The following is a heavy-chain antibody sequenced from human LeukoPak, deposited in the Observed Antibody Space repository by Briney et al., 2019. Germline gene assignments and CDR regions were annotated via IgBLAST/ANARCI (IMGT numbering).Heavy chain of an antibody. Sequence: SETLSLTCSVSGGSVRSYYWSWIRQSPGKGLEWIGYIHNSGRTNYNPSLKSRVTGFVDTSKNQVSLRLSSVTAADTAVYYCARHGTISSESYFDYWGQGALVTVSS. CDR2: IHNSGRT. CDR3: ARHGTISSESYFDY. V-gene: IGHV4-59*08. CDR1: GGSVRSYY. D-gene: IGHD1-14*01. J-gene: IGHJ4*02.